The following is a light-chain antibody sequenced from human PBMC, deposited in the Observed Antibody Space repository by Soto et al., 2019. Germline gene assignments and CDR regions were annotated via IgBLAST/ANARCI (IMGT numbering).Light chain of an antibody. Sequence: EIVLTQSPGTLSLSPGERATLSCRASQSVNSDYLAWFQQKPGQTPRLLVYGASTRATGIPARFSGSASGAEFTLTIGSLQSEDFAVYYCQQYNNWPRTFGQGTKVDI. J-gene: IGKJ1*01. CDR1: QSVNSD. CDR2: GAS. V-gene: IGKV3D-15*01. CDR3: QQYNNWPRT.